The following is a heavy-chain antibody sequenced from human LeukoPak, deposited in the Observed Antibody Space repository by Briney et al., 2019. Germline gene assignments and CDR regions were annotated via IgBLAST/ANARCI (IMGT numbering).Heavy chain of an antibody. J-gene: IGHJ4*02. V-gene: IGHV3-48*03. Sequence: PGGSLRLSCAASGFTFSSYEMNWVRQAPGKGLEWVPYIGTIGSNIYYADSVKGRFTISRDNAKNSLYLQMNSLRAEDTAVYYCASFYDSSGRDYWGQGTLVTVSS. CDR2: IGTIGSNI. D-gene: IGHD3-22*01. CDR1: GFTFSSYE. CDR3: ASFYDSSGRDY.